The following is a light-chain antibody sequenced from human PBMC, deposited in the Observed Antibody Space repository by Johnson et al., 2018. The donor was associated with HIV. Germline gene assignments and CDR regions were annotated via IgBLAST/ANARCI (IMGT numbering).Light chain of an antibody. Sequence: QSVLTQSPSVSAATGQKVTISCSGSSSNIGNNYVSWYQQLPGTAPKLLICENNKRPSGIPDRFSGSKSGTSATLGITGLQTGDEADYYCGTWDTSLSAPYVFGTGTKVTVL. V-gene: IGLV1-51*02. J-gene: IGLJ1*01. CDR1: SSNIGNNY. CDR3: GTWDTSLSAPYV. CDR2: ENN.